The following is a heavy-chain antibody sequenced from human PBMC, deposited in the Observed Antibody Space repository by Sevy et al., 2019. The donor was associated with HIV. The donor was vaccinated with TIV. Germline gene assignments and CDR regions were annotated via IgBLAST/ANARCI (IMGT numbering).Heavy chain of an antibody. J-gene: IGHJ6*02. Sequence: AAVKVSCKASGYTFTSYGISWVRQAPRQGLERMGWISAYNSNTNYAQKLQGRVTMTTDTSTSTAYMELRSLRSDDTAVYYCARPNCSSTSCYRGDYYYYYGMDVWGQGTTVTVSS. CDR2: ISAYNSNT. CDR3: ARPNCSSTSCYRGDYYYYYGMDV. V-gene: IGHV1-18*01. CDR1: GYTFTSYG. D-gene: IGHD2-2*01.